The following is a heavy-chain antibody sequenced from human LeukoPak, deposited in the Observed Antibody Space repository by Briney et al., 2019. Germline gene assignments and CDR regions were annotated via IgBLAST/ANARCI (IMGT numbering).Heavy chain of an antibody. Sequence: SETLSLTCTVSGGSISSSSYYWGWIRQPPGKGLEWIGSIYTSGSTNYNPSLKSRVTISVDTSKNQFSLKLSSVTAADTAVYYCATPTGLPDAFDIWGQGTMVTVSS. CDR1: GGSISSSSYY. CDR2: IYTSGST. J-gene: IGHJ3*02. D-gene: IGHD4-11*01. CDR3: ATPTGLPDAFDI. V-gene: IGHV4-39*07.